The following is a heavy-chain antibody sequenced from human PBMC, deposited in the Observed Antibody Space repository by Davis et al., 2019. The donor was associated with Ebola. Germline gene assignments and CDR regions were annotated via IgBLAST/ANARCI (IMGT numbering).Heavy chain of an antibody. CDR3: AREVRVVVITAYYFDY. V-gene: IGHV4-38-2*02. Sequence: PSETLSLTCTVSGYSISSGYYWGWIRQSPGKGLEWLGHIYHSGSTYYNPSLKSRVAISVDTSKNQFSLKLSSLTAADTAVYYCAREVRVVVITAYYFDYWGQGNLVTVSS. CDR1: GYSISSGYY. CDR2: IYHSGST. D-gene: IGHD3-22*01. J-gene: IGHJ4*02.